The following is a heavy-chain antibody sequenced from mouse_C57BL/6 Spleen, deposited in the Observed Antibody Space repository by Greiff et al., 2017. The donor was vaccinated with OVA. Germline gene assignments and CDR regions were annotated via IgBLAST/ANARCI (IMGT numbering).Heavy chain of an antibody. CDR2: ISDGGSYT. Sequence: EVHLVESGGGLVKPGGSLKLSCAASGFTFSSYAMSWVRQTPEKRLEWVATISDGGSYTYYPDNVKGRFTISRDNAKNNLYLQMSHLKSEDTAMYYCARASITTVVALDYWGQGTTLTVSS. D-gene: IGHD1-1*01. J-gene: IGHJ2*01. V-gene: IGHV5-4*01. CDR3: ARASITTVVALDY. CDR1: GFTFSSYA.